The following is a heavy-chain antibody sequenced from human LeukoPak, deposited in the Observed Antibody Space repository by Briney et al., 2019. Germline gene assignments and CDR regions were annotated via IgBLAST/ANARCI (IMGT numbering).Heavy chain of an antibody. CDR1: GFTFSSYG. CDR2: ISYDGSNK. J-gene: IGHJ4*02. V-gene: IGHV3-30*18. Sequence: GGSLRLSCAASGFTFSSYGMHWVRQAPGKGLEWVAVISYDGSNKYYADSVKGRFTISRDNSKNTLYLQMNSLRAEDTAVYYCAKDAGLQPLLYYFDYWGQGTLVTVSS. CDR3: AKDAGLQPLLYYFDY. D-gene: IGHD4-11*01.